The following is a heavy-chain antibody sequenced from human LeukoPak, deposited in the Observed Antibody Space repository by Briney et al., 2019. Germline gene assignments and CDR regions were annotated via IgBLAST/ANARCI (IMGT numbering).Heavy chain of an antibody. CDR2: INHSGRT. D-gene: IGHD3-10*01. J-gene: IGHJ4*02. Sequence: SETLSLTCAVYGGSFSGYYWSWIRQPPGKGLEWIGEINHSGRTNYNPSLKSRATISVDTSKNHFSLKLSSVTAADTAVYYCARGGLQHYYGSGSHDYWGQGTLATVSS. CDR1: GGSFSGYY. CDR3: ARGGLQHYYGSGSHDY. V-gene: IGHV4-34*01.